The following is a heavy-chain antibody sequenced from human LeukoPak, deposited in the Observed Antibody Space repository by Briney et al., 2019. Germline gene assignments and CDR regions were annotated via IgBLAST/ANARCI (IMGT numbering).Heavy chain of an antibody. CDR1: GDSVSSNSAA. D-gene: IGHD2-15*01. CDR3: ARDLRAGYSLPLDS. J-gene: IGHJ4*02. CDR2: TYYRSKWYT. V-gene: IGHV6-1*01. Sequence: SQTLSLTCAISGDSVSSNSAAWNWTRQSPSRGLEWLGRTYYRSKWYTDCAVSVKSRMTVNPDTSRNQLSLHLSSVTPEDTAVYYCARDLRAGYSLPLDSWGQGTLVTVSS.